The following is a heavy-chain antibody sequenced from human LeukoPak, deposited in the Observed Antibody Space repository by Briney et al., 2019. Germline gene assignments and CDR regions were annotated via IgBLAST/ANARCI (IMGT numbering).Heavy chain of an antibody. V-gene: IGHV1-69*05. Sequence: SVKASCNASRGTFTSYATSWGRQSPGQRLKWMGGSIPIFGTANYAQKFQGRVTITTAESTSTAYLELSSLRSEDTAVYYCAGSWGVRYCSSTSCYSCVYWGQGTLVTVSS. J-gene: IGHJ4*02. D-gene: IGHD2-2*01. CDR3: AGSWGVRYCSSTSCYSCVY. CDR1: RGTFTSYA. CDR2: SIPIFGTA.